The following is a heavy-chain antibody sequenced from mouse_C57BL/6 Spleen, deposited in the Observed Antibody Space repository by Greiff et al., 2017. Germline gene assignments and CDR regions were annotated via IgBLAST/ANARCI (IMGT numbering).Heavy chain of an antibody. CDR3: ARRYYGSSYTHFDY. D-gene: IGHD1-1*01. CDR1: AFTFSDYG. V-gene: IGHV5-17*01. Sequence: EVNLVESGGGLVKPGGSLKLSCAASAFTFSDYGMHCVRQAPEKGLEWVAYISSGSSTSYYADTVKGRFNISRDNAKNTLFLQMTSLRSEDTAMYYCARRYYGSSYTHFDYWGQGTTLTVSS. J-gene: IGHJ2*01. CDR2: ISSGSSTS.